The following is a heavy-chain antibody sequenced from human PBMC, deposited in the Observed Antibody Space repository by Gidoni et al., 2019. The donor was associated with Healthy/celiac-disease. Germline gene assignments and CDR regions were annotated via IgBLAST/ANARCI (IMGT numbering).Heavy chain of an antibody. CDR2: IIPIFGTA. CDR3: ARCVPWDTTIFGVVITEHNYYYYGMDV. D-gene: IGHD3-3*01. V-gene: IGHV1-69*01. Sequence: QVQLVQSGAEVKKPGSSVQVSCKASGGTFSSYAISWVRQAPGQGLEWMGGIIPIFGTANYAQKFQGRVTITADESTSTAYMELSSLRSEDTAVYYCARCVPWDTTIFGVVITEHNYYYYGMDVWGQGTTVTVSS. J-gene: IGHJ6*02. CDR1: GGTFSSYA.